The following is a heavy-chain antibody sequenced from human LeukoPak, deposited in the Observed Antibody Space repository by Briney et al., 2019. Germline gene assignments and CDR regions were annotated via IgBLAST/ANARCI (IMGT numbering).Heavy chain of an antibody. Sequence: GGSLRLSCAASGFTFSSYWMHWVRQAPGKGLVWVARVNGDGSSTTYADSVKGRFTVSRDNAKKALYLQMNSLGAEDTAVYYCAVKGGYNDWDAPFDYWGQGTLVTVSS. V-gene: IGHV3-74*01. D-gene: IGHD5-12*01. CDR1: GFTFSSYW. CDR3: AVKGGYNDWDAPFDY. J-gene: IGHJ4*02. CDR2: VNGDGSST.